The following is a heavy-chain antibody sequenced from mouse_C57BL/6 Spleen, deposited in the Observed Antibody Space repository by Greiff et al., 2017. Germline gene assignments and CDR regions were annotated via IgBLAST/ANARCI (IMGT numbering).Heavy chain of an antibody. V-gene: IGHV1-64*01. Sequence: VQLQQPGAELVKPGASVKLSCKASGYTFTSYWMHWVKQRPGQGLEWIGMIHPNSGSTNYNEKFKSKATLTVDKSSSTAYMQLSSLTSEDSAVYYCARADAEGAWFAYWGQGTLVTVSA. J-gene: IGHJ3*01. CDR3: ARADAEGAWFAY. CDR1: GYTFTSYW. CDR2: IHPNSGST.